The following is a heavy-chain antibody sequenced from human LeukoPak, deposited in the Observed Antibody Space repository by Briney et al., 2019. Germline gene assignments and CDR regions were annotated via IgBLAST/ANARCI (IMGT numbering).Heavy chain of an antibody. Sequence: GGSLRLSCAASGFTFSSYSMNWVRQAPGKGLEWVSYISSSSSTIYYADSVKGRFTISRDNAKNSLYLQMNSLRAEDTAVYYCARSIVRYYYYGMDVWGQGTTVTVSS. J-gene: IGHJ6*02. D-gene: IGHD3-22*01. CDR1: GFTFSSYS. CDR2: ISSSSSTI. V-gene: IGHV3-48*04. CDR3: ARSIVRYYYYGMDV.